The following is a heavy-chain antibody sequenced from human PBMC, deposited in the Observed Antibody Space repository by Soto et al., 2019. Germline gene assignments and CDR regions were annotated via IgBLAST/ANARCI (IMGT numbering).Heavy chain of an antibody. D-gene: IGHD3-3*01. J-gene: IGHJ4*02. CDR3: PRSWTIFLGDRRGFEY. V-gene: IGHV3-30-3*01. CDR1: GFAFSSYA. CDR2: ISYDGSNK. Sequence: SVRLSCAASGFAFSSYAMHWVRQAPVKGLDWLAFISYDGSNKNYADSVKGRFTISRDNSMNTLYLQMNSLELEDTAVYYCPRSWTIFLGDRRGFEYWGQGTLVIVS.